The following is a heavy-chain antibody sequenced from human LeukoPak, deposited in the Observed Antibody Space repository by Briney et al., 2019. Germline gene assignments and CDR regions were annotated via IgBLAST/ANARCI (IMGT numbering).Heavy chain of an antibody. CDR1: GYTFTSYA. CDR2: ISANNGNT. Sequence: ASVKVFCKASGYTFTSYAIIWVRQAPGQGLEWIGWISANNGNTNYAQKLQGRVTMTTDTSTSTAYMELRSLTSDDTAVYYCARQIVGATNWFDPWGQGTLVTVSS. V-gene: IGHV1-18*01. CDR3: ARQIVGATNWFDP. J-gene: IGHJ5*02. D-gene: IGHD1-26*01.